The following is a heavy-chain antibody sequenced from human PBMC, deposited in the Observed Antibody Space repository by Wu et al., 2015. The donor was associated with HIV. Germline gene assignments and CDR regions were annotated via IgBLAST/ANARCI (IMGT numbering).Heavy chain of an antibody. V-gene: IGHV1-46*01. J-gene: IGHJ4*02. D-gene: IGHD6-13*01. Sequence: QVQLIQSGAAVKQPGASVKVSCQAFGYTFINYYMHWVRQAPGQGLEWMGIINPSGGSTSYAQKFQGRVTMTRDTSTSTVYMELSSLRSEDTAVYYCARGGRAAAGTAFDYWGQGTLVTVSS. CDR2: INPSGGST. CDR3: ARGGRAAAGTAFDY. CDR1: GYTFINYY.